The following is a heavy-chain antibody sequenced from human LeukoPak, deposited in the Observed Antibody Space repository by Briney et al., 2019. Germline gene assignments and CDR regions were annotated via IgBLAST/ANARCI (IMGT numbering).Heavy chain of an antibody. CDR3: ARRSAGYHMDV. CDR1: GGSFSGHY. J-gene: IGHJ6*03. V-gene: IGHV4-34*01. Sequence: SETLSLTCAVYGGSFSGHYWSWIRQPPGKGLEWIGEINHSGSTNYNPSLKSRVTISVDTSKNQFSLKLSSVTAADTAVYYCARRSAGYHMDVWGKGTTVTISS. CDR2: INHSGST.